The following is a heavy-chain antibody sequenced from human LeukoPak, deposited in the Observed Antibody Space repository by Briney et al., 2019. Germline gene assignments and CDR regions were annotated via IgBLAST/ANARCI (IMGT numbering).Heavy chain of an antibody. CDR1: GFTFSSYG. CDR2: ISYDGSNK. CDR3: AKDLLALDYYYYGMDV. J-gene: IGHJ6*02. Sequence: GGSLRLSCAASGFTFSSYGMHWVRQAPGKGLEWVAVISYDGSNKYYADSVKGRFAISRDNPKNTLYLQMNSLRAEDTAVYYCAKDLLALDYYYYGMDVWGQGTTVTVSS. D-gene: IGHD2-15*01. V-gene: IGHV3-30*18.